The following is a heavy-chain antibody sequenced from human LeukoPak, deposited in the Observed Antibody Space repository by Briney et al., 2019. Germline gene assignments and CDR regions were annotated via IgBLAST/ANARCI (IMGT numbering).Heavy chain of an antibody. V-gene: IGHV1-2*02. J-gene: IGHJ5*02. CDR2: INPNSGGT. Sequence: ASVKVSCKASGYTFTGYYMHWVRQAPGQGLEWMGWINPNSGGTNYAQKFQGRVTMTRDTSISTAYMELSRLRSDGTAVYYCARARYSSSWYRGLNWFDPWGQGTLVTVSS. CDR1: GYTFTGYY. CDR3: ARARYSSSWYRGLNWFDP. D-gene: IGHD6-13*01.